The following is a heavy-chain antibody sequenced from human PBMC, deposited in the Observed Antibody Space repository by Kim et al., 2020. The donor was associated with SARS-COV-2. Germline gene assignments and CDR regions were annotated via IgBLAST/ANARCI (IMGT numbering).Heavy chain of an antibody. D-gene: IGHD1-26*01. J-gene: IGHJ4*02. CDR3: ARAAITGASFFAN. CDR2: VNNDMTEM. V-gene: IGHV3-74*01. CDR1: GFVFTNYW. Sequence: GGSLRLSCAASGFVFTNYWMHWVRQTPGKGLEWLLRVNNDMTEMSYAGCVKGRFTVSRDNAKDTLYLQMDSLTVEDTAIYYCARAAITGASFFANWGQGILVTVSS.